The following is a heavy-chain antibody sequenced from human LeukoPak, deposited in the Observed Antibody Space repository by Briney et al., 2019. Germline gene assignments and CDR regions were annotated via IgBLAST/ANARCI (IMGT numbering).Heavy chain of an antibody. D-gene: IGHD3-3*01. CDR3: ARRRITIFGVVIDAFDI. CDR2: IYHSGST. V-gene: IGHV4-59*08. Sequence: SETLSLTCTVSGGSISSYYWSWIRQPPGKGLEWIGSIYHSGSTYYNPSLKSRVTISVDTSKNQFSLKLSSVTAADTAVYYCARRRITIFGVVIDAFDIWGQGTMVTVSS. J-gene: IGHJ3*02. CDR1: GGSISSYY.